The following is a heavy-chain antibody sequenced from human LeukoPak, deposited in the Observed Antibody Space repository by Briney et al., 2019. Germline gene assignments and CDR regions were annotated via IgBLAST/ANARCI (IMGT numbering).Heavy chain of an antibody. CDR1: GFTFSSYG. CDR3: AKQTLTIDYGDYATYDL. CDR2: IKQDGSEE. J-gene: IGHJ2*01. D-gene: IGHD4-17*01. V-gene: IGHV3-7*03. Sequence: SGGSLRLSCAASGFTFSSYGMHWVRQAPGKGLEWVANIKQDGSEENYVDSVKGRFTISRDNAKNSLYLQMNSLRAEDTALYYCAKQTLTIDYGDYATYDLWGRGTLVTVSS.